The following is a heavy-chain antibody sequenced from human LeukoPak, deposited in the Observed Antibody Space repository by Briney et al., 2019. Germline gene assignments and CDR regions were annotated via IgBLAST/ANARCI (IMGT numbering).Heavy chain of an antibody. CDR3: AKGTYYYDSSGYPFDY. Sequence: TGGSLRLSCAASGFTVSSNYMSWVRQAPGKGLEWVSVIYSGGSTYHADSVKGRFTISRDNSKNTLYLQMNSLRAEDTAVYYCAKGTYYYDSSGYPFDYWGQGTLVTVSS. D-gene: IGHD3-22*01. J-gene: IGHJ4*02. CDR1: GFTVSSNY. V-gene: IGHV3-53*01. CDR2: IYSGGST.